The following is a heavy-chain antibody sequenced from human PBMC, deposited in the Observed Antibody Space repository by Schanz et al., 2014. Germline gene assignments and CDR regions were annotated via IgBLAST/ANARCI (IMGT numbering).Heavy chain of an antibody. Sequence: QVQLVQSGAEVKKPGASVKVSCEASGYTFTSYYIHWFRQAPGQGLEWMGLINPSGGSTSYAQKFRGRVTMTRDTSTSTVYMEVSGLRSEDTAVYYCAKVDRTRYYAMDVWGQGTTVTVSS. J-gene: IGHJ6*02. V-gene: IGHV1-46*01. CDR1: GYTFTSYY. CDR2: INPSGGST. CDR3: AKVDRTRYYAMDV. D-gene: IGHD3-9*01.